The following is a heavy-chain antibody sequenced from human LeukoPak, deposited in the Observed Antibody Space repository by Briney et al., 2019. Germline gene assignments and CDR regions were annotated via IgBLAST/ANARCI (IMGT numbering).Heavy chain of an antibody. V-gene: IGHV4-61*02. CDR1: VGFISSGSYY. D-gene: IGHD5-18*01. J-gene: IGHJ5*02. CDR2: IYTSGST. Sequence: PSETLSLTCTVSVGFISSGSYYLRWIRQPAGKGLEWIERIYTSGSTNYIPSLKSRVTISVDTTMNQFSLKLSSDTATGPAVYYYATEGYSYGSEDWFDPWGGGTLVTVSS. CDR3: ATEGYSYGSEDWFDP.